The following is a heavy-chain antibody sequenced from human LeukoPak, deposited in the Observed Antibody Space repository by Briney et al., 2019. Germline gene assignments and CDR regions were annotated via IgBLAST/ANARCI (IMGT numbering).Heavy chain of an antibody. J-gene: IGHJ6*03. V-gene: IGHV3-74*01. CDR3: ARSGPEQWGSNFYFYMDV. CDR2: IGTDGTDT. D-gene: IGHD1-26*01. Sequence: GGSLTLSCAVSGLTFNTYFMHWVRQSPGKGLVWVSHIGTDGTDTAYADSVKGRFTISRDNAKDTLYLQMHSLRAEDTAVYYCARSGPEQWGSNFYFYMDVWGKGTTLTVSS. CDR1: GLTFNTYF.